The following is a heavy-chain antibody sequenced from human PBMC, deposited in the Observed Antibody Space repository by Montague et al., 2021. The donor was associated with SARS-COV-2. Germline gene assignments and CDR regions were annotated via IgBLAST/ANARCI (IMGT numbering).Heavy chain of an antibody. Sequence: SETLSLTCAVYTDSFSGYYWSWIRQSPGKGREWIGEITHSGSTNHNPSLQSRVTISVDKSKKQVSLKLRSLTAADTAVYYCARGADYDFWSGFLRYKWFGPWGQGTPVIVSS. V-gene: IGHV4-34*01. J-gene: IGHJ5*02. CDR2: ITHSGST. D-gene: IGHD3-3*01. CDR3: ARGADYDFWSGFLRYKWFGP. CDR1: TDSFSGYY.